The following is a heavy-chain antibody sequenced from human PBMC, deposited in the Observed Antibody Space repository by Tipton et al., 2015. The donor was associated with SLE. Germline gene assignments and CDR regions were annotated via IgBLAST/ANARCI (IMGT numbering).Heavy chain of an antibody. Sequence: GSLRLSCAASGFTFSSYGMHWVRQAPGKGLEWVAFIRYDGSNKYYADSVKGRFTISRDNSKNTLYLQMNSLRAEDTAVYYCAKDGDIVATGGYFDYWGQGTLVTVSS. CDR1: GFTFSSYG. J-gene: IGHJ4*02. CDR2: IRYDGSNK. CDR3: AKDGDIVATGGYFDY. D-gene: IGHD5-12*01. V-gene: IGHV3-30*02.